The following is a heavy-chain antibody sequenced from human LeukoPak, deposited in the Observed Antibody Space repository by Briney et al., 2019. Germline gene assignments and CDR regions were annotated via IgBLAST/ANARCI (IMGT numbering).Heavy chain of an antibody. CDR2: ISGSGGST. CDR1: GFTFSSYA. J-gene: IGHJ4*02. Sequence: PGGPLRLSCAASGFTFSSYAMSWVRQAPGKGLEWVSAISGSGGSTYYADSVKGRFTISRDNSKNTLYLQMNSLRAEDTAVYYCAKDFPARSARGYSSGWYYFDYWGQGTLVIVSS. D-gene: IGHD6-19*01. CDR3: AKDFPARSARGYSSGWYYFDY. V-gene: IGHV3-23*01.